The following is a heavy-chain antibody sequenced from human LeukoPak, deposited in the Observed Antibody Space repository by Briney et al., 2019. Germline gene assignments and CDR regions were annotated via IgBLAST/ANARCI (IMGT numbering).Heavy chain of an antibody. CDR1: GGTFSSYA. J-gene: IGHJ6*03. Sequence: GASVKVSCKASGGTFSSYAISWVRQAPGQGLEWMGGIIPIFGTANYAQKFQGRVTITADKSTSTAYMELSSLRSEDTAVYYCARDGRDKRGGYYMDVWGKGTTVTVSS. CDR3: ARDGRDKRGGYYMDV. V-gene: IGHV1-69*06. CDR2: IIPIFGTA. D-gene: IGHD3-16*01.